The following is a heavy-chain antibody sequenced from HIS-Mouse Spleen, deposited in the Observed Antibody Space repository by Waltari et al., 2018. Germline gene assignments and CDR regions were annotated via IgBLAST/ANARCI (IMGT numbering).Heavy chain of an antibody. J-gene: IGHJ2*01. CDR2: IYYSGST. V-gene: IGHV4-39*07. D-gene: IGHD6-13*01. CDR3: AREIPYSSSWYDWYFDL. Sequence: QLQLQESGPVLVKPSETLSLTCTVSVGSISSSSYYWGWIRQPPGKGLEWIGSIYYSGSTYYTPSLKSRVTISVDTSKNQFSLKLSSVTAADTAVYYCAREIPYSSSWYDWYFDLWGRGTLVTVSS. CDR1: VGSISSSSYY.